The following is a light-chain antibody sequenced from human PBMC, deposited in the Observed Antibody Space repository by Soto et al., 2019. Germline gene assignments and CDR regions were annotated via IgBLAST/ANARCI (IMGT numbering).Light chain of an antibody. Sequence: QSALTQPASVSGSPGQSITISCTGTSSDVGSYNLVSWYQQHPGKAPKLMIYEGSKRPSGVSNRFSGSKSGNTASLTISGVQAEDEADYYCCSDAGSSTVVFGGGTQLTVL. CDR3: CSDAGSSTVV. CDR1: SSDVGSYNL. V-gene: IGLV2-23*01. J-gene: IGLJ2*01. CDR2: EGS.